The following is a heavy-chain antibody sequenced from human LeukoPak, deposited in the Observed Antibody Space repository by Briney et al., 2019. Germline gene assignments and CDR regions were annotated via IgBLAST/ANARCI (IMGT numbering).Heavy chain of an antibody. J-gene: IGHJ5*02. CDR3: ARESWSGYYHVIGSDNWFDP. CDR2: INPSGGST. V-gene: IGHV1-46*01. Sequence: GASVKVSCKASGYTFTSYYMHWVRQAPGQGLEWMGIINPSGGSTSYAQKFQGRVTMTRDTSTSTVYMELSSLRSEDTAVYYCARESWSGYYHVIGSDNWFDPWGQGTLVTVSS. CDR1: GYTFTSYY. D-gene: IGHD3-3*01.